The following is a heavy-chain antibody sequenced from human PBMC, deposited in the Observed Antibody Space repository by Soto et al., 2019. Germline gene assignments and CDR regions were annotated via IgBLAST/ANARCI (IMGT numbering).Heavy chain of an antibody. CDR3: ARDWGLSSAMVHYGMDV. D-gene: IGHD5-18*01. Sequence: QVQLVQSGAEVKKPGSSVKVSCKASGGTFSSYAISWVRQAPGQGLEWMGGIIPIFGTANYAQKFQGRVTITADEATSTAYMELSSLRSEDTAVYYCARDWGLSSAMVHYGMDVWGQGTTVTVSS. CDR2: IIPIFGTA. J-gene: IGHJ6*02. V-gene: IGHV1-69*01. CDR1: GGTFSSYA.